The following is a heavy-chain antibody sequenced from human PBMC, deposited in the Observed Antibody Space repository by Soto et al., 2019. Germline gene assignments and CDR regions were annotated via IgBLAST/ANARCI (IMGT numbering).Heavy chain of an antibody. J-gene: IGHJ6*02. V-gene: IGHV4-59*01. Sequence: SETLALTCTVSAASISSYYWSGIRQPPGKGLEWIGYIFYTGTTNYNPSLKSRVTISVDTSKKQFSLKLSSVTAADTAVYYCAGSGYYHNRGMDVWGQGTTVTVSS. D-gene: IGHD3-22*01. CDR1: AASISSYY. CDR2: IFYTGTT. CDR3: AGSGYYHNRGMDV.